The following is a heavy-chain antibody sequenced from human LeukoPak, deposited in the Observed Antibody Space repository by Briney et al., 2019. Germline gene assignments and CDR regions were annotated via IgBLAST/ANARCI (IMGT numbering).Heavy chain of an antibody. CDR3: ARSSGWWSLDY. J-gene: IGHJ4*02. V-gene: IGHV3-23*01. Sequence: YPDSLKGRFTISRDNSKNTLFLQMNSLRAEDTAVYYCARSSGWWSLDYWGQVTLVTVSS. D-gene: IGHD6-19*01.